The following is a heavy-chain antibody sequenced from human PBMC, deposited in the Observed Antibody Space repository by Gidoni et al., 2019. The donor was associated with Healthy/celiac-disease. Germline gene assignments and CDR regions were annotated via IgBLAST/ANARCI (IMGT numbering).Heavy chain of an antibody. V-gene: IGHV4-4*02. CDR1: GGSISRSNG. Sequence: QVQLQESGPGLVKPSGTLSLTCPVSGGSISRSNGWSWVRQPPGQGLEWIGEIYHSGSTNYNPSLNSRVTISVDKSKNQFSLKLSSVTAADTAVYYCARTVVVTANHIYYFDYWGQGTLVTVSS. CDR2: IYHSGST. CDR3: ARTVVVTANHIYYFDY. J-gene: IGHJ4*02. D-gene: IGHD2-21*02.